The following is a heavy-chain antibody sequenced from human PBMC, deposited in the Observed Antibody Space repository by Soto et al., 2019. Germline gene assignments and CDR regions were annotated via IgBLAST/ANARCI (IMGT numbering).Heavy chain of an antibody. CDR1: GGSFSGWH. D-gene: IGHD1-1*01. Sequence: QVQVQQWGAGLLKFSETLSLTCAVNGGSFSGWHWNWIRQPPGKGLEWIGEASPTGGTNYNPSLESRGTISVDRSRNQLSLKLTSVSAADTAVYYCARSRNLDVWGPGTTVIVSS. J-gene: IGHJ6*02. CDR3: ARSRNLDV. CDR2: ASPTGGT. V-gene: IGHV4-34*01.